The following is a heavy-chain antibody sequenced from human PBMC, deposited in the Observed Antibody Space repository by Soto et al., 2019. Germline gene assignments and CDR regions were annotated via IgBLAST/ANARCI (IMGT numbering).Heavy chain of an antibody. J-gene: IGHJ4*02. D-gene: IGHD6-19*01. Sequence: ASVKVSCKASGGTFSSYAISWVRQAPGQGLEWMGGIIPIFGTANYAQKFQGRVTITADESTSTAYMELSSLRSEDTAVYYCARDRGSGWYFDYWGQGTLVTVSS. V-gene: IGHV1-69*13. CDR1: GGTFSSYA. CDR2: IIPIFGTA. CDR3: ARDRGSGWYFDY.